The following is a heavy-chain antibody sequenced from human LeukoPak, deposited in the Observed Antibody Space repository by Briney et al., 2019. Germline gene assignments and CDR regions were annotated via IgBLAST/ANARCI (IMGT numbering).Heavy chain of an antibody. Sequence: SETLSLTCTVSGGSFSSGSYYWGWLRQPPGKGLEWIGYIYYSGSTNYNPSLKSRVTISVDTSKNQFSLKLSSVTAADTAVYYCAREGRDIVVVPAAILDAFDIWGQGTMVTVSS. V-gene: IGHV4-61*01. CDR1: GGSFSSGSYY. CDR2: IYYSGST. D-gene: IGHD2-2*01. J-gene: IGHJ3*02. CDR3: AREGRDIVVVPAAILDAFDI.